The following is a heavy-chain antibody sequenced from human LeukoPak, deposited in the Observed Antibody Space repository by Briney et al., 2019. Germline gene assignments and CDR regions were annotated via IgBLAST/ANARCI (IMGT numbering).Heavy chain of an antibody. D-gene: IGHD5-24*01. CDR2: IYSGGST. J-gene: IGHJ4*02. CDR1: GFTVNSNY. CDR3: ARDCLGDGYNCDY. Sequence: GGSLRLSCAASGFTVNSNYMSWVRQAPGKGLEWVSVIYSGGSTYYADSVKGRFTISRDNSKNTLYLQMNSLRAEDTAVYYCARDCLGDGYNCDYWGQGTLVTVSS. V-gene: IGHV3-66*02.